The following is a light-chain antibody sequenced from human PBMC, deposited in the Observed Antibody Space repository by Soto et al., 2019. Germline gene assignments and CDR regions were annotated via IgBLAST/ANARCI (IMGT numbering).Light chain of an antibody. CDR3: QQSNSFPLT. V-gene: IGKV1D-12*01. CDR1: QHISNW. Sequence: DIQMTQSPSSVSASVGDTVVITCRASQHISNWVAWYQQKPGKAPDLLIFTASKLQSGVPSRFIGSGSGTDFTLTISNLPPGDFATYYGQQSNSFPLTFGGGTRVEIK. CDR2: TAS. J-gene: IGKJ4*01.